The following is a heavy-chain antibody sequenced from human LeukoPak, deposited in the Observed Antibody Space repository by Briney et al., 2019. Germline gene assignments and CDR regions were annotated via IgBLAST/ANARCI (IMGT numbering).Heavy chain of an antibody. V-gene: IGHV1-2*02. Sequence: GASVKVSCKASGYTFTGYYMHWVRQAPGQGLEWMGWINPNSGGTSYAQKFQGRVTMTRDTSISTAYMELSRLRSDDTAVYYCARGFMITFGGVIVIFRDWGQGTLVTVSS. J-gene: IGHJ4*02. CDR1: GYTFTGYY. D-gene: IGHD3-16*02. CDR3: ARGFMITFGGVIVIFRD. CDR2: INPNSGGT.